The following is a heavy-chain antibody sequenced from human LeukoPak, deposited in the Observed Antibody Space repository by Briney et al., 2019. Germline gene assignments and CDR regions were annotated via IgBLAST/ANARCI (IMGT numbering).Heavy chain of an antibody. CDR2: ISSSSSSYI. Sequence: GGSLRLSCAASGFIFSNFAMHWVRQAPGKGLEWVSSISSSSSSYIYYADSVKGRFTISRDNAKNSLYLQMNSLRAEDTAVYYCASGGAANPPVYWGQGTLVTVSS. CDR3: ASGGAANPPVY. J-gene: IGHJ4*02. V-gene: IGHV3-21*01. CDR1: GFIFSNFA. D-gene: IGHD2-15*01.